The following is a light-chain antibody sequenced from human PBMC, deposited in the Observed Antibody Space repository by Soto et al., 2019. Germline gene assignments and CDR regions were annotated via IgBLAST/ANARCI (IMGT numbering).Light chain of an antibody. V-gene: IGLV1-51*02. J-gene: IGLJ3*02. CDR2: ENN. Sequence: SVLTQPPSVSAAPGQTVTISCSGSSSNIGNNYVSWYQQLPGTAPKLLIYENNKRPSGIPDRFSGSKSGTSATLGITGLQTGDEADYYCGTWDSSLSAWVFGGGTKVTVL. CDR1: SSNIGNNY. CDR3: GTWDSSLSAWV.